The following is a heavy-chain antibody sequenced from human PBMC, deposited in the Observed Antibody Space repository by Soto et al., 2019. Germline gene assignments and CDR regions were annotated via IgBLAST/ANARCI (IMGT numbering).Heavy chain of an antibody. V-gene: IGHV1-46*04. CDR1: GYTFTNDY. CDR2: INPSTGTT. D-gene: IGHD3-10*01. CDR3: ARASWDRVRGFKEFDS. J-gene: IGHJ4*02. Sequence: QVQLVQSGAEVKKPGASVKVACKASGYTFTNDYMHWVRQAPGQGLEWMGIINPSTGTTSYAQKLQGRVTMARDTSTRTVHMELSSLRSDDTAVYYCARASWDRVRGFKEFDSWGQGTLVTVSS.